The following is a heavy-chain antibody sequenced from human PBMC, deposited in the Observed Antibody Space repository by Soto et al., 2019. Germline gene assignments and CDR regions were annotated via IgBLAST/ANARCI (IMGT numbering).Heavy chain of an antibody. CDR2: INHSGST. D-gene: IGHD3-16*02. CDR1: GGSFSGYY. J-gene: IGHJ4*02. Sequence: SETLSLTCAVYGGSFSGYYWSWIRQPPGRGLEWIGEINHSGSTNYNPSLKSRVTISVDTSKNQFSLKLSSVTAADTAVYYCARVTYDYVWGSYRQYYFDYWGQGTLVTVSS. CDR3: ARVTYDYVWGSYRQYYFDY. V-gene: IGHV4-34*01.